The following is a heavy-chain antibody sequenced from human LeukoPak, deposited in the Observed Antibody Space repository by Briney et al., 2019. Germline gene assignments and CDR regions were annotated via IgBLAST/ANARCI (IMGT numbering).Heavy chain of an antibody. V-gene: IGHV3-49*04. CDR1: GFTFSSYA. CDR3: SRVLGYYGMDV. CDR2: IRRKAYGGTT. J-gene: IGHJ6*02. Sequence: GRSLRLSCAASGFTFSSYAMSWVRQAPGKGLEWVGFIRRKAYGGTTEYAASVKGRFTISRDDSKSIAYLQMNSLKTEDTAVYYCSRVLGYYGMDVWGQGTTVTVSS. D-gene: IGHD3-10*01.